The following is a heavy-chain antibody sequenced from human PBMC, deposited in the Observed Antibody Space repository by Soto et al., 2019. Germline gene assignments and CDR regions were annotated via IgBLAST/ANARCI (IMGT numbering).Heavy chain of an antibody. CDR2: IYYSGST. V-gene: IGHV4-30-4*01. J-gene: IGHJ6*02. Sequence: QVQLQESGPGLVKPSQTLSLTCTVSGGSISSGDYYWSWIRQPPGKGLEGIGYIYYSGSTYYNPSLKSRVTISVDTSKNQFSLKLSSVTAADTAVYYCARDPQLWSGDYYYGMDVWGQGTTVTVSS. CDR1: GGSISSGDYY. CDR3: ARDPQLWSGDYYYGMDV. D-gene: IGHD5-18*01.